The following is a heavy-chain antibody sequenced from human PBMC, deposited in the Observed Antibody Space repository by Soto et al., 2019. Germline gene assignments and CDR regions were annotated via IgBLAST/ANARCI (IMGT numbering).Heavy chain of an antibody. CDR2: ISARGGSL. J-gene: IGHJ4*02. Sequence: EVQLLESGGGLVQPGGSLRLSCAASVFSFSSYAMVWVRQAPGKGLEWVSVISARGGSLYFADSVKGRFTISRDNSKNVLSLEMNSLRAEDTATYFCAKGSFEYSASVDNWGQGTLVVVSS. CDR1: VFSFSSYA. CDR3: AKGSFEYSASVDN. V-gene: IGHV3-23*01. D-gene: IGHD5-12*01.